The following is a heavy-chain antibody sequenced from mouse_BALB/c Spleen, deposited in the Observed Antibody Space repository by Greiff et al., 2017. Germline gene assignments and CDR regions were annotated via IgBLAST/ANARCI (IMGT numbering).Heavy chain of an antibody. V-gene: IGHV14-3*02. D-gene: IGHD2-4*01. CDR3: AVDYDRDAMDY. Sequence: EVQLQESGAELVKPGASVKLSCTASGFNIKDTYMHWVKQRPEQGLEWIGRIDPANGNTKYDPKFQGKATITADTSSNTAYLQLSSLTSEDTAVYYCAVDYDRDAMDYWGQGTSVTVSS. CDR1: GFNIKDTY. CDR2: IDPANGNT. J-gene: IGHJ4*01.